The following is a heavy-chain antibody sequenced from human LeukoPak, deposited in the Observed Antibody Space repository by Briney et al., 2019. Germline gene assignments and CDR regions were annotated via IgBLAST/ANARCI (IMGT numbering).Heavy chain of an antibody. CDR1: GYTFTGYY. CDR2: INPHSGGT. CDR3: ARSRLSIAATPDY. V-gene: IGHV1-2*02. D-gene: IGHD6-6*01. J-gene: IGHJ4*02. Sequence: ASVKVSCKASGYTFTGYYIHWVRQAPGQGLEWMGWINPHSGGTNYAQKFQGGVTMTRDTSISTAYMELSRLRSDDTAVYYCARSRLSIAATPDYWGQGTLVTVSS.